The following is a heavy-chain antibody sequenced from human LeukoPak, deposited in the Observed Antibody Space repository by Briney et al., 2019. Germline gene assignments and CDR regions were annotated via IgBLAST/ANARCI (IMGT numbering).Heavy chain of an antibody. J-gene: IGHJ4*02. D-gene: IGHD3-10*01. CDR2: IYYRGST. V-gene: IGHV4-61*01. CDR1: GGSVSSGSYY. CDR3: ARGPPYYYGSGSYWGDTTFDY. Sequence: SETLSLTCTVSGGSVSSGSYYWSWIRQPPGKGLEWIGYIYYRGSTNYNPSLKSRVTMSVDTSKNQFSLKLTSVTAADTAVYYCARGPPYYYGSGSYWGDTTFDYWGQGTLVTVSS.